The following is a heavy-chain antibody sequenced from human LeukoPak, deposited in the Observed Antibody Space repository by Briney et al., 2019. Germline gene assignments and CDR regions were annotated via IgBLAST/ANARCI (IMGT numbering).Heavy chain of an antibody. V-gene: IGHV3-7*03. J-gene: IGHJ4*02. D-gene: IGHD3-10*01. CDR1: GFTFSGYW. CDR3: ARGTYFYASGSPETGY. CDR2: INQDGGDK. Sequence: PGGSLRLSCGASGFTFSGYWMSWVRQAPGKGLEWVANINQDGGDKYYVDSVKGRFTISRDNAKNSVYLQMNSLRAEDTALYYCARGTYFYASGSPETGYWGQGTLVTVSS.